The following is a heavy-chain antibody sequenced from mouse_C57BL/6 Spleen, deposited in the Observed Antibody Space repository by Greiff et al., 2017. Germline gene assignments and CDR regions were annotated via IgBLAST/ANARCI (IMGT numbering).Heavy chain of an antibody. CDR2: INPNNGGT. D-gene: IGHD1-1*01. J-gene: IGHJ1*03. Sequence: EVQLQQSGPELVKPGASVKIPCKASGYTFTDYNMDWVKQSHGKSLEWIGDINPNNGGTIYSQKFKGKATLTVDKSSSTAYMELRSLTSEDTAVYYCARDYYGSSYWYFDVWGTGTTVTVSS. V-gene: IGHV1-18*01. CDR1: GYTFTDYN. CDR3: ARDYYGSSYWYFDV.